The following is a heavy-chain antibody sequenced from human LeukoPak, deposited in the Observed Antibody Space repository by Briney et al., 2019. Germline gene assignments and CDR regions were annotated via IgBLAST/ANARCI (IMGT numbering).Heavy chain of an antibody. D-gene: IGHD2-2*01. V-gene: IGHV1-69*13. Sequence: SVKVSCKASGGTFSSYAISWVRQAPGQGLEWMGGIIPIFGTANYAQRFQGRVTITADESTSTAYMELSSLRSEDTAVYYCARDRGSSAPSDAFDIWGQGTMVTVSS. J-gene: IGHJ3*02. CDR3: ARDRGSSAPSDAFDI. CDR2: IIPIFGTA. CDR1: GGTFSSYA.